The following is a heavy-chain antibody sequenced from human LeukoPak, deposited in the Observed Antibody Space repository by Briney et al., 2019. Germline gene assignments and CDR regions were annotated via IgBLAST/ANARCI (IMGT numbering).Heavy chain of an antibody. Sequence: PSETLSLTCTVSGGSISSGSYYWSWIRQPAGKGLEWIGRIYTSGSTNYNPSLKSRVTISVDTSKNQFSLKLSSVTAADTAVYYCASTPYNWNQYYFDYWGQGTLVTVSS. J-gene: IGHJ4*02. CDR1: GGSISSGSYY. CDR2: IYTSGST. V-gene: IGHV4-61*02. CDR3: ASTPYNWNQYYFDY. D-gene: IGHD1-20*01.